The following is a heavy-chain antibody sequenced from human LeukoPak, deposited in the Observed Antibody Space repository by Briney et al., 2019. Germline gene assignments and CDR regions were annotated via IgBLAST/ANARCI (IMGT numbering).Heavy chain of an antibody. V-gene: IGHV1-18*01. CDR1: GYAFTTFG. D-gene: IGHD2-21*02. CDR2: ISAYNGNT. J-gene: IGHJ4*02. CDR3: ARDRVYCSTINCYSGDSGY. Sequence: ASVKVSCKASGYAFTTFGLSWVRQAPGQGLEWMGCISAYNGNTHYAQKLQGRVTMTTDTSTSTAYMELRSLRSDDTAIYYCARDRVYCSTINCYSGDSGYWGQGTQVTVSS.